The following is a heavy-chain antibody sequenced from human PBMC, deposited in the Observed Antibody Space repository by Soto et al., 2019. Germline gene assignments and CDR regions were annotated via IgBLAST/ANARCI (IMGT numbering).Heavy chain of an antibody. J-gene: IGHJ3*02. V-gene: IGHV1-8*01. CDR1: GYTFTSYD. D-gene: IGHD3-3*01. CDR3: ASPARNYDFWGGYSFEI. Sequence: QVQLVQSGAEVKKPGASVKVSCKASGYTFTSYDINWVRQATGQGLEWMGWMNPNRGNTGYAQKFQGRVTMTRNTSISTAYMELSSLRSEDTAVYYCASPARNYDFWGGYSFEIWGQGTMVTVSS. CDR2: MNPNRGNT.